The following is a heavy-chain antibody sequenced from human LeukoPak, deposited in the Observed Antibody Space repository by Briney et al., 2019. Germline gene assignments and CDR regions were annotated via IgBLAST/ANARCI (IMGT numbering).Heavy chain of an antibody. J-gene: IGHJ5*02. Sequence: ASVKVSCKASGYTFTGYYMHWVRQAPGQGLEWMGWINPNSGGTNYAQKFQGRVTMTRDTSISTAYMELSRLRSDDTAVYYCARDLSVLRHFADPWGQGTLVTVSS. D-gene: IGHD3-9*01. CDR3: ARDLSVLRHFADP. CDR2: INPNSGGT. V-gene: IGHV1-2*02. CDR1: GYTFTGYY.